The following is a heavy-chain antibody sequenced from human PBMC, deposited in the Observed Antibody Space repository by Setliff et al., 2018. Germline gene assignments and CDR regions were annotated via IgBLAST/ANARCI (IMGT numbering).Heavy chain of an antibody. CDR3: ARDQWTYDSSGYYYRFDY. CDR2: ISAYNGNT. CDR1: GYTFTSYG. V-gene: IGHV1-18*01. D-gene: IGHD3-22*01. Sequence: ASVKVSCKASGYTFTSYGISWVRQAPGQGLEWMGWISAYNGNTNYAQKLQGRVTMTTDTSTSTAYMELRSLISDDTAVYYCARDQWTYDSSGYYYRFDYLGQGTLVTVSS. J-gene: IGHJ4*02.